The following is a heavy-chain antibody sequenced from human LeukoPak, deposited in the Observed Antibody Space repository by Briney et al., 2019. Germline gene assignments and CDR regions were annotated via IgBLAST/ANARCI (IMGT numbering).Heavy chain of an antibody. V-gene: IGHV4-30-2*01. Sequence: SETLSLTCAVSGGSISSGGYSWSWIRQPPGKGLEWIGYIYHSGSTYYNPSLKSRVTISVDRSKNQFSLRLSSVTAADTAVYYCAGANKGGSGTPQMDVWGKGTTVTVSS. CDR1: GGSISSGGYS. J-gene: IGHJ6*04. D-gene: IGHD3-10*01. CDR3: AGANKGGSGTPQMDV. CDR2: IYHSGST.